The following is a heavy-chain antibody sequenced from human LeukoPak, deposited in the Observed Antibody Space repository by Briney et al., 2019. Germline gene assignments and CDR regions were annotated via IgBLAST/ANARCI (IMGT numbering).Heavy chain of an antibody. CDR2: IYYSGST. Sequence: SETLSLTCTVSGGSISSYYWSWIRQPPGKGLEWMGYIYYSGSTNYNPSLKSRVTISVDTSKNQFSLKLSSVTAADTAVYYCAAYYYDSSGYYYVGYFDYWGQGTLVTVSS. CDR3: AAYYYDSSGYYYVGYFDY. V-gene: IGHV4-59*01. D-gene: IGHD3-22*01. CDR1: GGSISSYY. J-gene: IGHJ4*02.